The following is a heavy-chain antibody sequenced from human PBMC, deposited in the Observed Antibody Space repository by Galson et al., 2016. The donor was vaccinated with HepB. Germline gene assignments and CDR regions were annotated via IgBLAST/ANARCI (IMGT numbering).Heavy chain of an antibody. CDR1: GGSISSYY. CDR3: ARARYSSGLYNWFDP. CDR2: IYYSGST. J-gene: IGHJ5*02. D-gene: IGHD6-19*01. V-gene: IGHV4-59*01. Sequence: LSLTCTVSGGSISSYYWNWIRQPPGKGLEWIGYIYYSGSTNYIPSLKSRVTISVDTSKNQFSLKLGSVTAADTAVYYCARARYSSGLYNWFDPWGQGTLVTVSS.